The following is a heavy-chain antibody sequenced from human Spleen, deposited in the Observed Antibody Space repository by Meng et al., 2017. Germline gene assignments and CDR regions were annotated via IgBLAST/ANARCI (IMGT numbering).Heavy chain of an antibody. V-gene: IGHV1-8*01. CDR2: MRPNSGDT. Sequence: QVQLVQSGAEVQKPGASVKVSCKASGYTFTSYNVNWVRQATGQGLEWMGWMRPNSGDTGYAQKFQGRVTMTRNTSISTAYMELSSLRFEDTAVYYCATDPQTYDYWGQGTLVTVS. J-gene: IGHJ4*02. CDR3: ATDPQTYDY. CDR1: GYTFTSYN.